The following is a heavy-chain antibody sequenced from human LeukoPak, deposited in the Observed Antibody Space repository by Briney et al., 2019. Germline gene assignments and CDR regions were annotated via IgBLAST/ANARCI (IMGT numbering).Heavy chain of an antibody. J-gene: IGHJ4*02. CDR2: ISAYNGNT. Sequence: ASVKVSCKGSGYTFTNYGIDWVRQAPGQGLEWMGWISAYNGNTNYAQKFQGRDTLTTDASTSTAYMELRSLISDDTAVYYCAIMGARWGFDYWGQGTLVTVPA. V-gene: IGHV1-18*01. CDR3: AIMGARWGFDY. CDR1: GYTFTNYG. D-gene: IGHD3-16*01.